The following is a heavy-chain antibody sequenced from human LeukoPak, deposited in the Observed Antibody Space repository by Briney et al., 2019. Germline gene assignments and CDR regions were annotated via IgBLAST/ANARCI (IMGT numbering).Heavy chain of an antibody. CDR1: GPTFNNYS. D-gene: IGHD3-10*01. V-gene: IGHV3-23*01. Sequence: GGSLSLACAVSGPTFNNYSMSWVRQAPGKGLEWVSTISTAGAGTYYANSVKGRSTISRDNSKNTLYLQMNSLRAEDTAVYYCAKRGGSGSYYPFDYWGQGTLVTVSS. J-gene: IGHJ4*02. CDR3: AKRGGSGSYYPFDY. CDR2: ISTAGAGT.